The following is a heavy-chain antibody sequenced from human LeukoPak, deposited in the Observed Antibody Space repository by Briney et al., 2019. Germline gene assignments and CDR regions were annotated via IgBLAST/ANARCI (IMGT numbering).Heavy chain of an antibody. CDR1: GSTFSSYA. CDR2: ISYDGSNK. V-gene: IGHV3-30*04. CDR3: AKGGVYSSGWYFDY. Sequence: GRSLRLSCAASGSTFSSYAMHWVRQAPGKGLGRVAVISYDGSNKYYADSVKGRFTISRDNSKNTLYLQMNSLRAEDTAVYYCAKGGVYSSGWYFDYWGQGTLVTVSS. D-gene: IGHD6-19*01. J-gene: IGHJ4*02.